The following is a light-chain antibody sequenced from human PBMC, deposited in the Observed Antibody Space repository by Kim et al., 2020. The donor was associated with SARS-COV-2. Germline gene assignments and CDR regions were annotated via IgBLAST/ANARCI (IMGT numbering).Light chain of an antibody. CDR2: KAS. V-gene: IGKV1-5*03. CDR3: QQYNSYSLT. CDR1: QSIRTW. Sequence: SASVGDRVTITCRASQSIRTWLAWYQQKPGKAPSLLIYKASNLESGVPSRFSGSGSETEFTLTINSLQPDDFATYYCQQYNSYSLTFGGGTKLEI. J-gene: IGKJ4*01.